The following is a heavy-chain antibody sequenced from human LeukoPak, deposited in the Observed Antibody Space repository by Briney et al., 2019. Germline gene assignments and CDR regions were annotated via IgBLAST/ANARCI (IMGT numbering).Heavy chain of an antibody. J-gene: IGHJ4*02. V-gene: IGHV3-30*04. D-gene: IGHD6-19*01. CDR1: GFTFSSYA. CDR3: ARDCIAVAGCFDY. Sequence: GGSLRLSCAASGFTFSSYAMHWVRQAPGKGLEWVAVISYDGSNKYCADSVKGRFTISRDNSKNTLYLQMNSLRAEDTAVYYCARDCIAVAGCFDYWGQGTLVTVSS. CDR2: ISYDGSNK.